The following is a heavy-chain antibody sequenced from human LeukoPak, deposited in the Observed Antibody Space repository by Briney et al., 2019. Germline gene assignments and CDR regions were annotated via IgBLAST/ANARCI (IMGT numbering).Heavy chain of an antibody. J-gene: IGHJ4*02. V-gene: IGHV3-74*01. CDR3: VRDDSSHFDY. Sequence: GGSLRLSCAASGFTFRRYWMHWVRQAPGKGLVWVSRINRDGSSTNYADSVKGRFTISRDNAKNTLYLQMNSLRAEDTAVYYCVRDDSSHFDYWGQGALVTVSS. CDR1: GFTFRRYW. CDR2: INRDGSST. D-gene: IGHD6-13*01.